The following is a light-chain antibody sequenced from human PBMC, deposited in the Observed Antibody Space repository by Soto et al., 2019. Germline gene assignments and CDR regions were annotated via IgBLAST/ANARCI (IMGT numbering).Light chain of an antibody. CDR1: QSLLHSNGYNF. CDR3: MQALQTPPYT. Sequence: DIVMTQSPLSLAVTPGESASISCRSSQSLLHSNGYNFLDWYLQKAGQSPRLLIYLGSNRASGVPDRFSGSGSGTDFTLTISRVEAEDVGVYYCMQALQTPPYTFGQGTKVDIK. V-gene: IGKV2-28*01. J-gene: IGKJ2*01. CDR2: LGS.